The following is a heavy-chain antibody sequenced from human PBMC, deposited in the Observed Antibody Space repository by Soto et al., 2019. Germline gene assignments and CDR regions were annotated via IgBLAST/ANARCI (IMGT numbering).Heavy chain of an antibody. CDR3: ARGDAVTSQYYYYYGMDV. Sequence: QVQLVESGGGVVQPGRSLRLSCAASEFTFSSYGMHWVRQAPGKGLEWVAVIWYDGSNKYYADSVKGRFTISRDNSKNTLYLQMNSLRAEDTAVYYCARGDAVTSQYYYYYGMDVWGQGTTVTVSS. V-gene: IGHV3-33*01. J-gene: IGHJ6*02. CDR2: IWYDGSNK. D-gene: IGHD4-17*01. CDR1: EFTFSSYG.